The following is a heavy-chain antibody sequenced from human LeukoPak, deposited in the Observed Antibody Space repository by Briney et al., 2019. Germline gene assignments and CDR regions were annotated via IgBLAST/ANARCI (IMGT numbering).Heavy chain of an antibody. CDR1: GGSISSYY. CDR3: ARAVSGRFDY. V-gene: IGHV4-59*08. D-gene: IGHD6-19*01. Sequence: SETLSLTCTVSGGSISSYYWSWIRQPPGKGLEWIGYIYYSGSTNYNPSLKSRVTISVDTSKNQFPLKLSSVTAADTAVYYCARAVSGRFDYWGQGTLVTVSS. CDR2: IYYSGST. J-gene: IGHJ4*02.